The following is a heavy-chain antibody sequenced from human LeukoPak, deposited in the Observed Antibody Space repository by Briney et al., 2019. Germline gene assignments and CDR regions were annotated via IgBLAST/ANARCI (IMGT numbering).Heavy chain of an antibody. CDR3: ARDYPSSGWYPAWYCMDV. Sequence: GGSLRLSCAASGFTVSSNYMSWVRQAPGKGLEWVPIIYSGGSTYYADSVKGRFTISRDNSKNTLYLQMKSLRAEDTAVYYCARDYPSSGWYPAWYCMDVRGQGTTVTVSS. CDR1: GFTVSSNY. J-gene: IGHJ6*02. D-gene: IGHD6-19*01. V-gene: IGHV3-53*01. CDR2: IYSGGST.